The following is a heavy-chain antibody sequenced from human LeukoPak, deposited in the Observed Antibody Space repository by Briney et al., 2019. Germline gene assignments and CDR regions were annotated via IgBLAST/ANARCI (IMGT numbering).Heavy chain of an antibody. J-gene: IGHJ4*02. CDR2: ISANGGST. CDR3: AKDRGGYNSGWSFDY. CDR1: GFTFSIYT. D-gene: IGHD6-19*01. Sequence: GGSLRLSCAASGFTFSIYTMSWVRQAPGKGLEWVSAISANGGSTYYADSVKGRLTISRDNSKNTLYLQMDRLRAEDTAVYYCAKDRGGYNSGWSFDYWGQGTLVTVSS. V-gene: IGHV3-23*01.